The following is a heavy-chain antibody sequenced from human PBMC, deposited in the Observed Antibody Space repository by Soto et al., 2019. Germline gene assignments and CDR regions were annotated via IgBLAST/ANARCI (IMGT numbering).Heavy chain of an antibody. CDR2: IFYNGGT. CDR1: GASIDSYY. J-gene: IGHJ4*02. V-gene: IGHV4-59*08. D-gene: IGHD5-12*01. Sequence: QVQLKESGPGLVKPSETLSLTCTVSGASIDSYYWSWIRQSPGKGLEWIGYIFYNGGTSYNSALKGRVTISVDTSKNQFSRKMTSVTAADTAMYYCARHGYPRGGDYWGQGKLVTVSS. CDR3: ARHGYPRGGDY.